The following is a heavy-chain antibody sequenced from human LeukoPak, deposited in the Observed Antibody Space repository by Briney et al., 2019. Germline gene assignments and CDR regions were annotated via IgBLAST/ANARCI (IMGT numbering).Heavy chain of an antibody. D-gene: IGHD3-3*01. CDR3: ARTNGGLGYYDFWSGYSDYYYYGMDV. CDR2: IYYSGST. Sequence: PSETLSLTCTVSGGSINSGGYYWSWIRQHPGKGLEWIGYIYYSGSTYYNPSLKSRVTISVDTSKNQFSLKLSSVTAADTAVYYCARTNGGLGYYDFWSGYSDYYYYGMDVWGQGTTVTVSS. CDR1: GGSINSGGYY. V-gene: IGHV4-31*03. J-gene: IGHJ6*02.